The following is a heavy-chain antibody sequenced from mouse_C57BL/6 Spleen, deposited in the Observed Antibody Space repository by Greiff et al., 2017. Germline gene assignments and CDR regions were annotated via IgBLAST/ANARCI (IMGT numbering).Heavy chain of an antibody. V-gene: IGHV5-17*01. Sequence: EVQLVESGGGLVKPGGSLKLSCAASGFTFSDYGMHWVRQAPEKGLEWVAYISSGSSTIYYADTVKGRFTISRDNAKNTLFRQMTSLRAEDTAMYYCAREYYGSEDYWGQGTTLTVST. D-gene: IGHD1-1*01. CDR3: AREYYGSEDY. J-gene: IGHJ2*01. CDR1: GFTFSDYG. CDR2: ISSGSSTI.